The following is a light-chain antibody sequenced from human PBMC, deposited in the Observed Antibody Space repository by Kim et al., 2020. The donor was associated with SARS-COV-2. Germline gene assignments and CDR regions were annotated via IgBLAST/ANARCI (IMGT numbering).Light chain of an antibody. CDR2: DVN. J-gene: IGLJ2*01. V-gene: IGLV2-14*03. CDR1: SSDVGGYNY. CDR3: TSYTTSSTLV. Sequence: GQSITISCTGSSSDVGGYNYVSWYQQHPGIAPKLMIYDVNRRPSGVSNRFSGSKSGSTASLTISGLQAEDEADYYCTSYTTSSTLVFGGGTQLTVL.